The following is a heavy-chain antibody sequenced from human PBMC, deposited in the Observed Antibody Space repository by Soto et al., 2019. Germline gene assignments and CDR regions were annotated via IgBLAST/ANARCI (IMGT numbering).Heavy chain of an antibody. CDR3: SRFIMVGGWFDPNYYHGMDV. CDR1: GYTFSNYG. Sequence: GASVKVSCKTSGYTFSNYGINWVRQAPGQGLEWMGWISGYNGNTNYAQTVQGRVTMTTDTSTGIVYMELRSLKSDDTAIYYCSRFIMVGGWFDPNYYHGMDVWGQGTTVTVSS. D-gene: IGHD6-19*01. CDR2: ISGYNGNT. V-gene: IGHV1-18*01. J-gene: IGHJ6*02.